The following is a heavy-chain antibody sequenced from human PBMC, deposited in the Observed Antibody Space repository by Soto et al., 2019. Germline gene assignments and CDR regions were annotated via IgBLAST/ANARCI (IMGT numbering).Heavy chain of an antibody. CDR2: IFSNDEK. D-gene: IGHD4-17*01. CDR3: ARMGDGDSSDY. J-gene: IGHJ4*02. V-gene: IGHV2-26*01. CDR1: GFSLSNARMG. Sequence: QVTLKESGPVLVKPTETLTLTCTVSGFSLSNARMGVSWIRQPPGKALEWLEHIFSNDEKSYSTSLKSRLTISKDTSKSQVVLTMTNMDPVDTATYYCARMGDGDSSDYWGQGTLVTVSS.